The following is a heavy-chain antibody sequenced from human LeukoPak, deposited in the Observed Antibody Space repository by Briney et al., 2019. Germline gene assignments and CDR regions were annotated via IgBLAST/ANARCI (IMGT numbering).Heavy chain of an antibody. J-gene: IGHJ4*02. V-gene: IGHV3-48*01. CDR2: IGPGGAI. CDR1: RFSSIAYI. Sequence: GGSLRLSCAAPRFSSIAYIMNAVRQAPGRGLEWISYIGPGGAIYYADSVTGRFTVSRDTAKNSLYLQMNGLRVEDTAVYYCARRFDSWGQGPLVTLSS. CDR3: ARRFDS.